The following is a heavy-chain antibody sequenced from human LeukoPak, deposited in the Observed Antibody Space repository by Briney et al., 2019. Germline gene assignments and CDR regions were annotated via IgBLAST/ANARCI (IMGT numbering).Heavy chain of an antibody. Sequence: PGGSLRLSCAASGFTFSSYAMHWVRQAPGKGLEWVAVISYDGSNKYYADSVKGRFTISRDNSKNTLYPQMNSLRAEDTAVYYCASSLHNIQLWTTSFDYWGQGTLVTVSS. V-gene: IGHV3-30-3*01. CDR3: ASSLHNIQLWTTSFDY. J-gene: IGHJ4*02. CDR2: ISYDGSNK. CDR1: GFTFSSYA. D-gene: IGHD5-18*01.